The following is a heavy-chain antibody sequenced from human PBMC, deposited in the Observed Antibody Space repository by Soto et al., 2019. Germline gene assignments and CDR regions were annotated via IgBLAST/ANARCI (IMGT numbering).Heavy chain of an antibody. D-gene: IGHD2-15*01. CDR3: ARTCSGGTCSVES. V-gene: IGHV3-66*01. J-gene: IGHJ4*02. CDR1: GFTVSSNY. CDR2: IYSGGST. Sequence: EVQLVESGGGLVQPGGSLRLSCAASGFTVSSNYMSWVRQAPGKGLEWVSVIYSGGSTYYAASVKGRFTISRDNSETTLYLQITSLRAEATAVYYCARTCSGGTCSVESWGQGALVTVSS.